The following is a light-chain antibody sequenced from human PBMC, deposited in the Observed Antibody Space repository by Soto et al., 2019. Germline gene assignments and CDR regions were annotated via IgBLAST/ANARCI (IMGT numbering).Light chain of an antibody. CDR2: SAS. V-gene: IGKV1-39*01. CDR1: QSVTNY. CDR3: QQSYDTRMYT. Sequence: DIQMTQSPSSLSASVGDRVTITCQASQSVTNYLNWYQQKPGKAPILLIYSASTLQSGVPSRFSGSGSGTDFTLTISTLQPEDFATYFCQQSYDTRMYTFGQGTKLEI. J-gene: IGKJ2*01.